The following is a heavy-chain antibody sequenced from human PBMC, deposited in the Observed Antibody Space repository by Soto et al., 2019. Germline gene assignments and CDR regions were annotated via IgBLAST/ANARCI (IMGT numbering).Heavy chain of an antibody. V-gene: IGHV3-74*01. Sequence: QPGGSLRLSCAASGFTFSMYWMHWVRQFPGKGPEWVSRINDDGISTNYADSVKGRFTISRDNAKNTLYLQMNALRVEDTAVYYCTRGPRSTSTGTGAFWGQGTLVTVSS. D-gene: IGHD1-1*01. CDR1: GFTFSMYW. CDR3: TRGPRSTSTGTGAF. J-gene: IGHJ4*02. CDR2: INDDGIST.